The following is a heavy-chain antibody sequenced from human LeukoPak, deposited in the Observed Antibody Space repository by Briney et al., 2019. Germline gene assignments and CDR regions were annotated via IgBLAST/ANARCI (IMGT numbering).Heavy chain of an antibody. D-gene: IGHD1-1*01. CDR1: GHTLIALS. CDR2: FESEDGET. V-gene: IGHV1-24*01. J-gene: IGHJ4*02. CDR3: AASSPQNWKTHEY. Sequence: ASVKVSCKVSGHTLIALSMHWVRQAPGKGVEWLGGFESEDGETIYAQQSQGRVTMTEDTSTDTAYMELSSLRSEDTAVYYCAASSPQNWKTHEYWGQGTLVTVSS.